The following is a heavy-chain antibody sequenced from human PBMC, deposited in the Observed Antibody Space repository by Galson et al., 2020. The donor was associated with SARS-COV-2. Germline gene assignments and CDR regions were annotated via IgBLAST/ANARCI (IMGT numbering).Heavy chain of an antibody. J-gene: IGHJ6*03. CDR3: AKEGGNRWVQSPSSYYYFMDV. CDR1: GFTFSSYG. D-gene: IGHD1-1*01. V-gene: IGHV3-30*18. CDR2: ISYDASKK. Sequence: GGSLRLSCAASGFTFSSYGMHWVRQAPGKGLEWVAVISYDASKKFYADSVRGRFTISRDNSENTVYLQMNSLRAEDTTVYYCAKEGGNRWVQSPSSYYYFMDVWGKGTTVTVSS.